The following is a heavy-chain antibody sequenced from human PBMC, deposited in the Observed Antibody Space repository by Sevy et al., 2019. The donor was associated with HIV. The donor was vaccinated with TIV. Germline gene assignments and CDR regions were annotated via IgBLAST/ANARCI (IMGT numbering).Heavy chain of an antibody. Sequence: GGSLRLSCAASGFTFSSYAMSWVRQAPGKGLEWVSAISGSGGSTYYADSVKGRFTISRHNSKNTLYLQMNSLRAEDTAVYYCAKDRAVVVVAATPLHSWGQGTLVTVSS. D-gene: IGHD2-15*01. J-gene: IGHJ4*02. V-gene: IGHV3-23*01. CDR3: AKDRAVVVVAATPLHS. CDR1: GFTFSSYA. CDR2: ISGSGGST.